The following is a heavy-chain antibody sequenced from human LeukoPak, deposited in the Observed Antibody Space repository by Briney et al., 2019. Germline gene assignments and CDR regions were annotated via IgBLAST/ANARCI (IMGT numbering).Heavy chain of an antibody. CDR3: ARLRAGGWYRYVDY. D-gene: IGHD6-19*01. CDR2: ISYDGSNK. J-gene: IGHJ4*02. CDR1: GFTLSSYG. Sequence: GGSLRLSCAASGFTLSSYGMHWVHQAPGKGLEWVAVISYDGSNKYYADSVKGRFTISRDNSKNTLYLQMNSLRAEDTAVYYCARLRAGGWYRYVDYWGQGTLVTVSS. V-gene: IGHV3-30*03.